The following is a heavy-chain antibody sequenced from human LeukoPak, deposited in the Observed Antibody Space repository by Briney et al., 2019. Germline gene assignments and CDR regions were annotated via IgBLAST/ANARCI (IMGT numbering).Heavy chain of an antibody. Sequence: PGGSLRLSCVVSGFSFSDYAMIWVRLAPGKGLEWVSTISGGAGSSTYYADSVKGRFTISRDNSKTTVCLQMNNLRAEDTALYYRASARGIWGQGTMVIVSS. J-gene: IGHJ3*02. CDR1: GFSFSDYA. V-gene: IGHV3-23*01. D-gene: IGHD5-12*01. CDR3: ASARGI. CDR2: ISGGAGSST.